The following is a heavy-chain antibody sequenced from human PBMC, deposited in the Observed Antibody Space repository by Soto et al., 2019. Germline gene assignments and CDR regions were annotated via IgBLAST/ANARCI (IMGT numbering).Heavy chain of an antibody. Sequence: EVLLVESGGGMVQPGGSLKLSCAASGFVFKDSSIHWVRQASGKGLEWVGRIRERAYSYATAYAESVKGRFTISRDDSNNTAYLQMSGLKTEDTAIYYCTRLISAAHDYWGQGTLVTVSS. J-gene: IGHJ4*02. CDR2: IRERAYSYAT. CDR3: TRLISAAHDY. CDR1: GFVFKDSS. V-gene: IGHV3-73*01. D-gene: IGHD3-10*01.